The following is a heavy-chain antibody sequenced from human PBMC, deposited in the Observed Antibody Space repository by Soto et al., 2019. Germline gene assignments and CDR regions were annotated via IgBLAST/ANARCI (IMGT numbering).Heavy chain of an antibody. CDR3: ARVRIAARAYYYYGMDV. CDR2: IIPIFGTA. J-gene: IGHJ6*02. V-gene: IGHV1-69*01. D-gene: IGHD6-6*01. CDR1: GGTFSSYA. Sequence: QVQLVQSGAEVKKPGSSVKVSCKASGGTFSSYAISWVRQAPGQGLEWMGGIIPIFGTANYAQKFHGRVTITADESTSTAYMELSSLRSEDTAVYYCARVRIAARAYYYYGMDVWGQGTTVTVSS.